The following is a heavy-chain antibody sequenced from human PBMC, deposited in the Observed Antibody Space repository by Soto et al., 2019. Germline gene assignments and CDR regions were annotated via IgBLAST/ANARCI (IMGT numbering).Heavy chain of an antibody. CDR3: AHSSYGDYYYGMDV. J-gene: IGHJ6*02. Sequence: QITLKESGPTLVKPTQTLTLTCTFSGFSLSTSGVGVGWIRQPPGKALEWLALIYWNDDKRYSPTLKSRLTITKDTSKNQVVLTLTNMDPVDTATYYCAHSSYGDYYYGMDVWGQGTTVTVSS. CDR1: GFSLSTSGVG. CDR2: IYWNDDK. D-gene: IGHD4-17*01. V-gene: IGHV2-5*01.